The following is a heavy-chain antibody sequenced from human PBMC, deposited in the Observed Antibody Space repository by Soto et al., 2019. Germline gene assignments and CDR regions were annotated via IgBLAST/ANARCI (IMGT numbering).Heavy chain of an antibody. D-gene: IGHD2-2*01. J-gene: IGHJ6*02. Sequence: XRFTISRDDSKNTLYLQMNSLKTEDTAVYYCTTGMPSFNYYYYYGMDVWGQGTTVTVSS. CDR3: TTGMPSFNYYYYYGMDV. V-gene: IGHV3-15*01.